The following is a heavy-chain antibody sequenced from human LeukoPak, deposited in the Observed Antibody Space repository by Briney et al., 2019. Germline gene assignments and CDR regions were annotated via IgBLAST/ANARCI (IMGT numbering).Heavy chain of an antibody. Sequence: SSETLSLTCTVSGGSISSYYWSWIRQPPGKGLEWIGYIYYSGSTNYNPSLKSRVTISVDTSKNQFSLKLSPVTAADTAVYYCARASSGWYGVDYWGQGTLVTVSS. CDR1: GGSISSYY. D-gene: IGHD6-19*01. CDR2: IYYSGST. V-gene: IGHV4-59*01. CDR3: ARASSGWYGVDY. J-gene: IGHJ4*02.